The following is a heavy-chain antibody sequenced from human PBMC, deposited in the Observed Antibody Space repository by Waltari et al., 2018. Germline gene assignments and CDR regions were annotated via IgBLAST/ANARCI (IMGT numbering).Heavy chain of an antibody. J-gene: IGHJ5*02. D-gene: IGHD2-2*01. V-gene: IGHV1-2*06. CDR3: ARESAFSTSWYPGFDP. CDR1: GYSLTSSY. Sequence: QVELVQSGAEVRKPGASVKVSCKASGYSLTSSYMHWVRQAPGLGLCWNGRINPNSGDTNSAPKFQGRVTLTRDTSVNTAFLELRSLTSDDTAVYFCARESAFSTSWYPGFDPWGQGTLVTVAS. CDR2: INPNSGDT.